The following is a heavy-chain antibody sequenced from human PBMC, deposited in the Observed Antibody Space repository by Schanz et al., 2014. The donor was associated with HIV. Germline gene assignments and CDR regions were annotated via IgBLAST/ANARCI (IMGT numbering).Heavy chain of an antibody. V-gene: IGHV3-30*18. J-gene: IGHJ4*02. CDR1: GFNFNNYA. CDR3: AKPEYDSRGSSQSHFDY. CDR2: ISYDGSNK. Sequence: VQLVESGGHLVQPGGSLRLSCAASGFNFNNYAMTWVRQAPGKGLEWVAVISYDGSNKKYADSVKGRFTISRDNSKNTLYLQMTTLRTEDTAVYYCAKPEYDSRGSSQSHFDYWGQGTLVTVSS. D-gene: IGHD3-22*01.